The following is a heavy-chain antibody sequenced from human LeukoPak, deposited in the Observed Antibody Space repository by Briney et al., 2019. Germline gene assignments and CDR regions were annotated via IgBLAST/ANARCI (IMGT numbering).Heavy chain of an antibody. D-gene: IGHD3-16*01. V-gene: IGHV3-13*01. J-gene: IGHJ4*02. CDR2: IGTAGDT. CDR3: ARESDYGDYFDY. CDR1: GFTFSSYD. Sequence: PGGSLRLSCAASGFTFSSYDMHWVRQATGKGLEWVSAIGTAGDTYYPGSVKGRFTISRENAKNSLYFQMNSLRAGDTAVYYCARESDYGDYFDYWGQGTLVTVSS.